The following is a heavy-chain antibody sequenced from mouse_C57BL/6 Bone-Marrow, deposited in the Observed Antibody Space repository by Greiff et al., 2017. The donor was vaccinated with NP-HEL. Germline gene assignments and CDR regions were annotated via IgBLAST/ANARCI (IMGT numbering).Heavy chain of an antibody. CDR3: ARCANYYAMDY. J-gene: IGHJ4*01. V-gene: IGHV1-69*01. CDR2: IDPSDSYT. CDR1: GYTFTSYW. Sequence: VQLQQSGAELVMPGASVKLSCKASGYTFTSYWMHWVKQRPGQGLEWIGEIDPSDSYTNYNQKFKGKSTLTVDKSSSTAYMQLSSLTSEDSAVYYCARCANYYAMDYWGQGTSVTVSS.